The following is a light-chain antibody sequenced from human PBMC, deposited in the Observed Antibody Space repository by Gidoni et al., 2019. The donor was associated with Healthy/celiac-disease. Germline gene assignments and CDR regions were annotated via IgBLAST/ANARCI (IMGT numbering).Light chain of an antibody. CDR1: SSDVGGYNY. CDR2: EVS. CDR3: SSYAGSNNHWV. V-gene: IGLV2-8*01. Sequence: QSALTQPPSASGSPGQSVTISCTGTSSDVGGYNYVSWYQQQPGKAPKLMIYEVSKRPSGVPDRFSGSKSCNTASLTVSGLQAEDEADYYCSSYAGSNNHWVFGGGTKLTVL. J-gene: IGLJ3*02.